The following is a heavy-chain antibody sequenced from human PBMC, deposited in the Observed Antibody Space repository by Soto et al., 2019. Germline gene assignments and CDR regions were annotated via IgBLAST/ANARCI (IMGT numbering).Heavy chain of an antibody. D-gene: IGHD3-10*01. CDR1: GFTFSSYA. J-gene: IGHJ6*02. CDR3: AKDRYYGSEPFYGMDV. CDR2: ISGSGGST. V-gene: IGHV3-23*01. Sequence: GGSLRLSCAASGFTFSSYAMSWVRQAPGKGLEWVSAISGSGGSTYYADSVKGRFTISRDNSKNTLYLQMNSLRAEDTAVYYCAKDRYYGSEPFYGMDVWGQGTTVTVSS.